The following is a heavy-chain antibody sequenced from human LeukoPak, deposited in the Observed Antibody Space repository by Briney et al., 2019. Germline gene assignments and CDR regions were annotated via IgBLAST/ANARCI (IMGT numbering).Heavy chain of an antibody. CDR2: IYPGDSDT. CDR1: GYSFTSCW. Sequence: GESLKISCKGSGYSFTSCWIGWVRQMPGKGLEWMGIIYPGDSDTQYSPSFQGQVTISADKSISTAYLQRSSLKASDTAMYYCARVGVVAYNPYFDYWGQGTLVTVSS. J-gene: IGHJ4*01. D-gene: IGHD2-15*01. V-gene: IGHV5-51*01. CDR3: ARVGVVAYNPYFDY.